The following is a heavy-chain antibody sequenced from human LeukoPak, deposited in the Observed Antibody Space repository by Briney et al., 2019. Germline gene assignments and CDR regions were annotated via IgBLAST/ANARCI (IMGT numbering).Heavy chain of an antibody. Sequence: SETLSLTCTVSGASISSSSYYWGWIRQPPGKGLEWIGSMYYSGSTYYNPSLKSRVTISVDTSKNQFSLKLSSVTAADTAVYYCARHPPELGAAYYYYMDVWGKGTTVTISS. CDR2: MYYSGST. CDR1: GASISSSSYY. J-gene: IGHJ6*03. V-gene: IGHV4-39*01. D-gene: IGHD3-16*01. CDR3: ARHPPELGAAYYYYMDV.